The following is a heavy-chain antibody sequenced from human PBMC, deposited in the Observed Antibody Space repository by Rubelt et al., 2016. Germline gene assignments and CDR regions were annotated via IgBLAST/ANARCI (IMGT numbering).Heavy chain of an antibody. J-gene: IGHJ4*02. CDR2: IHYSGST. CDR3: ARSGQNSWYGAHYLAS. D-gene: IGHD6-13*01. Sequence: GLEWIGYIHYSGSTSYNPSLKSRITMSVDTSENQFSLKLNSVTAADTAVYYCARSGQNSWYGAHYLASWGQGTLVTVSS. V-gene: IGHV4-30-4*07.